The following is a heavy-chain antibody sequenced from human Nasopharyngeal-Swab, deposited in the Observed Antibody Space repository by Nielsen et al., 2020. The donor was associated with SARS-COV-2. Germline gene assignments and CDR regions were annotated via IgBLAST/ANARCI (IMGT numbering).Heavy chain of an antibody. CDR1: GYTFTSYG. Sequence: ASVKVSCKASGYTFTSYGISWVRQAPGQGLEWMGWISAYNGNTNYAQKLQGRVTMTTDTSTSTAYMELRSLRSDDTAVYYCARVPPYYDSSEDAFDIWGQGTMVTVSS. CDR3: ARVPPYYDSSEDAFDI. CDR2: ISAYNGNT. J-gene: IGHJ3*02. D-gene: IGHD3-22*01. V-gene: IGHV1-18*01.